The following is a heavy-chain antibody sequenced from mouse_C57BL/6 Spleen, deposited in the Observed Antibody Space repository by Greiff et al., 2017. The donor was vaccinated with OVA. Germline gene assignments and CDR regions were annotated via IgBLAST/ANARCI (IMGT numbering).Heavy chain of an antibody. CDR1: GYSITSGYY. Sequence: EVQLVESGPGLVKPSQSLSLTCSVTGYSITSGYYWNWIRQFPGNKLEWMGYISYDGSNNYNPSLKNRISITRDTSKNQFFLKLNSVTTEDTATYYCARVLEDYDYDVGAYWGQGTLVTVSA. D-gene: IGHD2-4*01. V-gene: IGHV3-6*01. J-gene: IGHJ3*01. CDR3: ARVLEDYDYDVGAY. CDR2: ISYDGSN.